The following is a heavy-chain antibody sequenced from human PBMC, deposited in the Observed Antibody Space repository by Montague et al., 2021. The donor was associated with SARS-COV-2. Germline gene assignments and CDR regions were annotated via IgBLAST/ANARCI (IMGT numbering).Heavy chain of an antibody. CDR1: GFAFSSYW. V-gene: IGHV3-7*05. CDR3: ARSRHYYDFWSCYYDY. CDR2: IKQDGSEK. D-gene: IGHD3-3*01. J-gene: IGHJ4*02. Sequence: SLRLSCAASGFAFSSYWMSWVRQAPGKGLEWVANIKQDGSEKYYVDSVKGRFTISRDNAKNSLYLQMNSLRAEDTAVYYCARSRHYYDFWSCYYDYWGQGTLVTVSS.